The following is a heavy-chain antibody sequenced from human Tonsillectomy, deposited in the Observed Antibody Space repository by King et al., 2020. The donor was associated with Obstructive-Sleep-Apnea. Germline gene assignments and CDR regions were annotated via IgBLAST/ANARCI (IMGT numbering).Heavy chain of an antibody. D-gene: IGHD3-3*01. CDR3: ARDLDDFWSGFNSEDYYYGMDV. CDR1: GFTFSSYA. CDR2: ISYDGSNK. J-gene: IGHJ6*02. V-gene: IGHV3-30*04. Sequence: VQLVESGGGVVQPGRSLRLSCAASGFTFSSYAMHWVRQAPGKGLEWVAVISYDGSNKYYADSVKGRFTISRDNSKNTLYLQMNSLRAEDTAVYYCARDLDDFWSGFNSEDYYYGMDVWGQGTTVTVSS.